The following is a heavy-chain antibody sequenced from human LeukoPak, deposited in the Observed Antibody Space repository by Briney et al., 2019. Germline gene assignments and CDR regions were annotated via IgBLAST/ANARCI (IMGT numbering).Heavy chain of an antibody. CDR3: ARDVSMIRSLDY. CDR1: GYTFTSYG. V-gene: IGHV1-18*01. Sequence: ASVKVSCKASGYTFTSYGISWVRQAPGQGLEWMGWISAYNGNTNYAQKLQGRVTMTTDTSTSAAYMELRSLRSDDTAVYYCARDVSMIRSLDYWGQGTLVTVSS. J-gene: IGHJ4*02. CDR2: ISAYNGNT. D-gene: IGHD3-22*01.